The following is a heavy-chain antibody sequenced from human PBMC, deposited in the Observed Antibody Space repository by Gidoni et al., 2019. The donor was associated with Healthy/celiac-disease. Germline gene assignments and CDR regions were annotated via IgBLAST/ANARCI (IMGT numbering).Heavy chain of an antibody. J-gene: IGHJ4*02. CDR3: ARDLQRPDEIDY. D-gene: IGHD2-2*01. Sequence: WMGIINPSGGSTSYAQKFQGRDTMTRDTSTSTVYMELSSLRSEDTAVYYCARDLQRPDEIDYWGQGTLVTVSA. CDR2: INPSGGST. V-gene: IGHV1-46*01.